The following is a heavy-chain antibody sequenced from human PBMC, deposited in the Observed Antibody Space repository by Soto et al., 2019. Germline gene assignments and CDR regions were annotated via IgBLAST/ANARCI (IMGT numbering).Heavy chain of an antibody. Sequence: PGGSLRLSCAASGFRFSDQYMTWIRQAPGKGLEWVSKISGGATTTYYADSVKGRFTVSRDNAKNSLYLQMNSLRAEDTAVYYCATDRYYYASGFWGQG. J-gene: IGHJ1*01. D-gene: IGHD3-10*01. CDR2: ISGGATTT. CDR1: GFRFSDQY. V-gene: IGHV3-11*01. CDR3: ATDRYYYASGF.